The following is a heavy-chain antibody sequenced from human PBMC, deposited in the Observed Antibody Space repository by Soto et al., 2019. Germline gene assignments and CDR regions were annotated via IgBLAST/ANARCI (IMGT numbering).Heavy chain of an antibody. D-gene: IGHD1-26*01. CDR3: TTAGGSYFSYYYYGMDV. CDR1: GFTFSNAW. Sequence: PGGSLRLSCAASGFTFSNAWMNWVHQAPGKGLEWVGRIKSKTDGGTTDYAAPVKGRFTISRDDSKNTLYLQMNSLKTEDTAVYYCTTAGGSYFSYYYYGMDVWGQGTTVTVSS. CDR2: IKSKTDGGTT. V-gene: IGHV3-15*07. J-gene: IGHJ6*02.